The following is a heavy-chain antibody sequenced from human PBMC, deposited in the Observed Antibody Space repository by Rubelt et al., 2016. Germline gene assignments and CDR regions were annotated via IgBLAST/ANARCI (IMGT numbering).Heavy chain of an antibody. CDR1: GFSLSTSRVG. CDR3: AHKFNSGFDH. Sequence: QITLKESGPTLVKPTQTLTLTCTFSGFSLSTSRVGVGWIRHPPGKALEWLALIYWDDDKRYSPSLKNRLTITKDTSKKQVVLTMTNMDPVDTATYHCAHKFNSGFDHWGQGTLVTVSS. V-gene: IGHV2-5*02. J-gene: IGHJ4*02. CDR2: IYWDDDK. D-gene: IGHD6-19*01.